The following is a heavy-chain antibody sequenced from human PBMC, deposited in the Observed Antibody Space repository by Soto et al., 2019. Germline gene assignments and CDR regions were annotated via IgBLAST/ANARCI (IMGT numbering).Heavy chain of an antibody. V-gene: IGHV3-30-3*01. Sequence: ESGGGVVQPGRSLRLSCAASGFTFSSYAMHWVRQAPGKGLEWVAVISYDGSNKYYADSVKGRFTISRDNSKNTLYLQMNSLRAEDTAVYYCARVLDIVVVVAATPGTVSYWGQGTLVTVSS. CDR3: ARVLDIVVVVAATPGTVSY. D-gene: IGHD2-15*01. J-gene: IGHJ4*02. CDR2: ISYDGSNK. CDR1: GFTFSSYA.